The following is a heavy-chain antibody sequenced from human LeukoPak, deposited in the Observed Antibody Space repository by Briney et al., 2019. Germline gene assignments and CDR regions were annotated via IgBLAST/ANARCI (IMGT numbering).Heavy chain of an antibody. CDR3: ARCKYSSSSKYFQH. D-gene: IGHD6-13*01. CDR2: IYHSGST. V-gene: IGHV4-4*02. J-gene: IGHJ1*01. CDR1: GGSISSSNW. Sequence: PSETLSLTCAVSGGSISSSNWWSWVRQLPGKGLEWIGEIYHSGSTNYNPSLKSRVTISVDKSKNQLSLKLSSVTAADTAVYYCARCKYSSSSKYFQHWGQGTLVTVSS.